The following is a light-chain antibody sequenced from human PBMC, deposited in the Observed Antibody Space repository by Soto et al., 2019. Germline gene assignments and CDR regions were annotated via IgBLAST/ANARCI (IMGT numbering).Light chain of an antibody. Sequence: DIQMTQSPSTLSASVGDRVTITCRASQSINRWLAWYHQKPGKAPKLLMSDASSLESGVPSRFSGSGPGTEFTLTISSPQPDDFATYYCQQYKTYPWTFGQETKMEIK. J-gene: IGKJ1*01. CDR2: DAS. CDR1: QSINRW. V-gene: IGKV1-5*01. CDR3: QQYKTYPWT.